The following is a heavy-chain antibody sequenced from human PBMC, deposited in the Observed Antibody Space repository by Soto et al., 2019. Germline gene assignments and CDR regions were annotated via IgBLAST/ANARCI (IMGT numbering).Heavy chain of an antibody. CDR3: ARVPKGGFDP. J-gene: IGHJ5*02. CDR2: VYHTGTT. D-gene: IGHD3-16*01. Sequence: SETLSLTCAVSGYSISSGYFWAFIRQPPGKGLEWIGNVYHTGTTYYNPSLKSRVTISVDTSKNQFSLNLNFVTAADTALYYCARVPKGGFDPWGQGTLVTVSS. V-gene: IGHV4-38-2*01. CDR1: GYSISSGYF.